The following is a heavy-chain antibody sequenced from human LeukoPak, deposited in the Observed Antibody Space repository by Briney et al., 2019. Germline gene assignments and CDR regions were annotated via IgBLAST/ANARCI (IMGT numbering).Heavy chain of an antibody. CDR1: AFTFSSYA. CDR2: ISNDGRTK. V-gene: IGHV3-30*04. D-gene: IGHD3-3*01. J-gene: IGHJ4*02. CDR3: AAFGVATRSFDY. Sequence: GGSLRLSCAASAFTFSSYAMHWVRQVPGKGLEWVSNISNDGRTKYYADSVKGRFTISRDNSKNTLYLEMNSLRAEDTAVYYCAAFGVATRSFDYWGQGTLVTVSS.